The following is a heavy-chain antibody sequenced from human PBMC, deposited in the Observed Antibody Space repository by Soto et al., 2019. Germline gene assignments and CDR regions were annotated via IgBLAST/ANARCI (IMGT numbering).Heavy chain of an antibody. CDR3: ARDLSWAFDH. J-gene: IGHJ4*02. CDR1: GFSFRDHS. CDR2: IRGTTTI. D-gene: IGHD6-13*01. V-gene: IGHV3-48*02. Sequence: DVQLVESGGGLVQPGGSLRLSCAASGFSFRDHSMNWVRQAPGKGLEWISYIRGTTTISYADSVKGRFTISRDNAENSLDLQMNSLRDEDTAVYYCARDLSWAFDHWGQGALVTVSS.